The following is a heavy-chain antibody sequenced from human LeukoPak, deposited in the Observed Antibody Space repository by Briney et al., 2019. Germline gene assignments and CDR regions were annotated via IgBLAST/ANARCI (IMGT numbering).Heavy chain of an antibody. CDR1: GFTFSSYY. Sequence: GGSLRLSCAASGFTFSSYYMHWVRQTPGKGLVWVSRINSDGSTTSYAESVKGRFTISRDNAKSTLYLQMNSLRAEDTAVYYCARGNYYAMDVWGQGTTVTVSS. J-gene: IGHJ6*02. CDR2: INSDGSTT. CDR3: ARGNYYAMDV. V-gene: IGHV3-74*01.